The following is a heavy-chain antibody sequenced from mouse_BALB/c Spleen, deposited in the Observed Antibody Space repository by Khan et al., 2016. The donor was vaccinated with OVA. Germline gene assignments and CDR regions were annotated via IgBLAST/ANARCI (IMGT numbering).Heavy chain of an antibody. D-gene: IGHD1-1*01. CDR1: GYSITSDYA. CDR3: ARRVICYYGSSYGYYAMDY. J-gene: IGHJ4*01. CDR2: IRYSGST. V-gene: IGHV3-2*02. Sequence: EVQLQESGPGLVKPSQSLSLTCTVAGYSITSDYAWNWIRQFPGNKLEWMGYIRYSGSTSYNPSLKSRISITRDTSKHQFFLQLNSVTTEDTATYYCARRVICYYGSSYGYYAMDYWGQGTSVTVSS.